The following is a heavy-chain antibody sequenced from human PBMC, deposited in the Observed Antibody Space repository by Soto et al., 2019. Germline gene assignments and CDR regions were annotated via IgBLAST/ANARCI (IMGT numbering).Heavy chain of an antibody. Sequence: QVQLQESGPGLVKPSQTLSLTCTVSGGSISSGGYYWSWIRQHPGKGLEWIGYIYYSGSTYYNPSLKRRVTISVDTSKNQFSLKLSSVTAADTAVYYCARESLLRGGNWFDPWGQGTLVTVSS. CDR2: IYYSGST. V-gene: IGHV4-31*03. J-gene: IGHJ5*02. CDR1: GGSISSGGYY. CDR3: ARESLLRGGNWFDP.